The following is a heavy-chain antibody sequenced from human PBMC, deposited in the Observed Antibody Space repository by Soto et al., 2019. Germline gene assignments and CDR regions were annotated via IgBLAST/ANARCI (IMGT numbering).Heavy chain of an antibody. CDR3: ARDDNYYDSSGQPDAFDI. Sequence: GSLRLSCAASGFTFSSYGMHWVRQAPGKGLEWVAVIWYDGSNKYYADSVKGRFTISRDNSKNTLYLQMNSLRAEDTAVYYCARDDNYYDSSGQPDAFDIWGQGTMVTVSS. CDR1: GFTFSSYG. J-gene: IGHJ3*02. V-gene: IGHV3-33*01. D-gene: IGHD3-22*01. CDR2: IWYDGSNK.